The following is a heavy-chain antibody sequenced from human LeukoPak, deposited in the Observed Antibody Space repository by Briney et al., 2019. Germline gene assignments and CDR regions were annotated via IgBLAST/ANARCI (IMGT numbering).Heavy chain of an antibody. Sequence: GGSLRLSCAASGFTFSSYGMHWVRQAPGKGLEWVAVIWYDGSNKYYADSVKGRFTISRDNSKNTLYPQMNSLRAEDTAVYYCARDYAHSSSWYYNWFDPWGQGTLVTVSS. D-gene: IGHD6-13*01. V-gene: IGHV3-33*01. CDR2: IWYDGSNK. CDR3: ARDYAHSSSWYYNWFDP. J-gene: IGHJ5*02. CDR1: GFTFSSYG.